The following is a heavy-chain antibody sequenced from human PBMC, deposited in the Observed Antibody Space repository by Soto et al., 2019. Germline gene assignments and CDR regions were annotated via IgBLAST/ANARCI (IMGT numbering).Heavy chain of an antibody. V-gene: IGHV3-30*18. D-gene: IGHD3-3*01. CDR3: AKVYYYDFWSGYPPALDY. J-gene: IGHJ4*02. CDR1: GFTFSSYG. CDR2: ISYDGSNK. Sequence: GGSLRLSCAASGFTFSSYGMHWVRQAPGKGLEWVAVISYDGSNKYYADPVKGRFTISRDNSKNTLYLQMNSLRAEDTAVYYCAKVYYYDFWSGYPPALDYWGQGTLVTVSS.